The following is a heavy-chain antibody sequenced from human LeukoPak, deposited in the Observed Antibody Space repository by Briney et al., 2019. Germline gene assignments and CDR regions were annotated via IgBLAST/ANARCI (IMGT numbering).Heavy chain of an antibody. CDR2: ISGSGGST. Sequence: GGSLRLSCAASGFTFSSYAVSWVRQARGKGLEWVSPISGSGGSTYYADSVKGRFTNSRDNSKNTLYLQMNSLRADDTAVYYWAKDVGYSGYDGRDYWGQGTLVTVSS. V-gene: IGHV3-23*01. J-gene: IGHJ4*02. D-gene: IGHD5-12*01. CDR1: GFTFSSYA. CDR3: AKDVGYSGYDGRDY.